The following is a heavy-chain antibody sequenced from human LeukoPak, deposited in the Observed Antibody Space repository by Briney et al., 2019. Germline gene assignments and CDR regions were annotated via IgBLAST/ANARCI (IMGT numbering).Heavy chain of an antibody. J-gene: IGHJ4*02. Sequence: GGSLRLSCAASGYTFSNCAMRWVRPAPGKGLEWVSAITGSGDSTYYADSVKGRFTISRDNSKNSLYLQMNSLRAEDTAVYYCAKSTFMTTVTTGSFDYWGQGALVTVSS. CDR1: GYTFSNCA. D-gene: IGHD4-17*01. CDR2: ITGSGDST. V-gene: IGHV3-23*01. CDR3: AKSTFMTTVTTGSFDY.